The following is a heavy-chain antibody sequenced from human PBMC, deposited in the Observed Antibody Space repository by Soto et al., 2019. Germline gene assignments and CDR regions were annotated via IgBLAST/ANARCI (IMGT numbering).Heavy chain of an antibody. CDR2: MNSDGSDT. V-gene: IGHV3-74*01. CDR3: AREGMGFSNWFDP. J-gene: IGHJ5*02. Sequence: QAGGSLRLSCAASGFTFSSYWMHRVRQAPGRGLVWVSRMNSDGSDTYYADSVKGRFTISRDNARNTVYLQMNSLRVEDTAVYYCAREGMGFSNWFDPRGQGTLVTVSS. CDR1: GFTFSSYW. D-gene: IGHD2-8*01.